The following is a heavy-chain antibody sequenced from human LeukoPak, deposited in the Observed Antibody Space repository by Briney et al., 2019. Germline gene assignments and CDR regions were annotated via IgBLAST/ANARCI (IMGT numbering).Heavy chain of an antibody. CDR3: TTLGYHLDS. Sequence: GGSLRLSCAASGLDFGAYEMNWVRQAPGGGREWVAYFAGSDTTTYYADSVKGRITISRDNARNSLYLQMNSLRAEDTALYYCTTLGYHLDSWGQGTLVTVSS. CDR2: FAGSDTTT. V-gene: IGHV3-48*03. D-gene: IGHD3-22*01. CDR1: GLDFGAYE. J-gene: IGHJ4*02.